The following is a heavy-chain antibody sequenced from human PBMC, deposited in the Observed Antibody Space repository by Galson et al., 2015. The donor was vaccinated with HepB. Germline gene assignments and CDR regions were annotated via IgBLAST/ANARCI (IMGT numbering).Heavy chain of an antibody. V-gene: IGHV3-21*01. D-gene: IGHD2-2*01. CDR1: GFTFSSYS. CDR2: ISSSSSYI. J-gene: IGHJ4*02. Sequence: SLRLSCAASGFTFSSYSMNWVRQAPGKGLEWVSSISSSSSYIYYADSVKGRFTISRDNAKNSLYLQMNSLRAEDTAVYYCASGYCSSTSCYLYYFDYWGQGTLVTCSS. CDR3: ASGYCSSTSCYLYYFDY.